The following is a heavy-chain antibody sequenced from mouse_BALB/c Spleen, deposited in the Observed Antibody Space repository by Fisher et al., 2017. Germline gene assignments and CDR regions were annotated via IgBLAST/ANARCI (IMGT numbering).Heavy chain of an antibody. Sequence: RFTISRDNPKNTLFLQMTSLRSEDTAMYYCARRGVVWYLDVWGAGTTVTVSS. CDR3: ARRGVVWYLDV. D-gene: IGHD1-1*02. J-gene: IGHJ1*01. V-gene: IGHV5-17*02.